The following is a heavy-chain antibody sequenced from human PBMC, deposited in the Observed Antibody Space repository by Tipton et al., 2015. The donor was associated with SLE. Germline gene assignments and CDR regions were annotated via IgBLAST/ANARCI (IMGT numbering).Heavy chain of an antibody. V-gene: IGHV3-30-3*01. CDR1: GFTFSTYT. CDR3: AKDNGGSWSEGAFDI. CDR2: ISFDGSDE. D-gene: IGHD2-15*01. Sequence: SLRLSCVASGFTFSTYTLHWVRQAPGKGLEWVALISFDGSDEYADSVKGRFTISRDNSKNTVYLQMNSLRAEDTAMYYCAKDNGGSWSEGAFDIWGQGARVTVSS. J-gene: IGHJ3*02.